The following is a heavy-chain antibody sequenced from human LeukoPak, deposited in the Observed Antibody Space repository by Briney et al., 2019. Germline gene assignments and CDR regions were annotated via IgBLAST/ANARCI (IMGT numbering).Heavy chain of an antibody. J-gene: IGHJ4*02. CDR3: ARRAGDYSHPYDY. D-gene: IGHD3-22*01. V-gene: IGHV3-53*01. Sequence: GGSLRLSCVASGFTVSFNYMSWVRQAPGKGLEWVSFIYTTGNTHNSDSVKGRFTISRDSSKNTLYLQMNSLRAEDTAVYYCARRAGDYSHPYDYWGQGTLVTVSS. CDR1: GFTVSFNY. CDR2: IYTTGNT.